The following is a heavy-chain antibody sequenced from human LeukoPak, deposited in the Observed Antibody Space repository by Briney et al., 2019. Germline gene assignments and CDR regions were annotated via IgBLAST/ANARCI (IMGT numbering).Heavy chain of an antibody. CDR2: ISGTAENT. Sequence: GSLRLSCAASGFLFSSYPMSWVRPAPGKGLEWVSAISGTAENTYYADSVKGRFSISRDNSRNTVHLQMNSLRPEDTAVYYCANQRGGFWGQGTLVTVSS. V-gene: IGHV3-23*01. D-gene: IGHD3-10*01. J-gene: IGHJ4*02. CDR3: ANQRGGF. CDR1: GFLFSSYP.